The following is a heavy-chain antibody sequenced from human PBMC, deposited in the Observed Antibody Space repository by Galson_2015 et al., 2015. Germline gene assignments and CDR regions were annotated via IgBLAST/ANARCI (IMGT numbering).Heavy chain of an antibody. Sequence: VKVSCQASGGTFSSYAISWVRQAPGQGLEWMGGIIPIFGTANYAQKFQGRVTITADESMSTAYMELSSLRSEDTAVYYCARGDGDYRYWGQGTLVTVSS. D-gene: IGHD4-17*01. CDR3: ARGDGDYRY. J-gene: IGHJ4*02. CDR2: IIPIFGTA. V-gene: IGHV1-69*13. CDR1: GGTFSSYA.